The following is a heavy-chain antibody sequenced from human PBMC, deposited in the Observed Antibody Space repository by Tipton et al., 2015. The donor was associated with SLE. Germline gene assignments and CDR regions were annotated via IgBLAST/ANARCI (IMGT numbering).Heavy chain of an antibody. CDR1: GFTFSSHA. D-gene: IGHD1-20*01. Sequence: SLRLSCAASGFTFSSHAMTWVRQAPGKGLEWVSGITGSGDNTYYADSVKGRFSISRDNSKNTLYLQMNSLRAEDTAVYYCAKEGTYNWNYDYWGQGTLVTVSS. J-gene: IGHJ4*02. CDR3: AKEGTYNWNYDY. V-gene: IGHV3-23*01. CDR2: ITGSGDNT.